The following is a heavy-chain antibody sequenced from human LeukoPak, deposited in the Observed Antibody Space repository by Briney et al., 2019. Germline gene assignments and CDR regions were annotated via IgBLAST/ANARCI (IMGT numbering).Heavy chain of an antibody. J-gene: IGHJ4*02. CDR2: ISGSGGST. Sequence: GGSLRLSCAASGFTFSSYAMSWVRQAPGKGLEWVSSISGSGGSTYYADSVKGRFTISRDSSKNTLYLQMDSLRAEDTAVYYCAKALRVAAARYYFDYWGQGTLVTVSS. CDR3: AKALRVAAARYYFDY. V-gene: IGHV3-23*01. D-gene: IGHD6-13*01. CDR1: GFTFSSYA.